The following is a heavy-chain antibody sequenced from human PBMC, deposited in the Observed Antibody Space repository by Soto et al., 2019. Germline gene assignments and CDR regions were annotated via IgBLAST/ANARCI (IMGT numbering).Heavy chain of an antibody. CDR3: ARVGQLTAPPQDY. CDR1: GFTFSSYA. V-gene: IGHV3-30-3*01. D-gene: IGHD5-18*01. J-gene: IGHJ4*02. CDR2: ISYDGSNK. Sequence: GGSLRLSCAASGFTFSSYAMHWVRQAPGKGLEWVAVISYDGSNKYYADSVKGRFTISRDNSKNTLYLQMNSLRAEDAAVYYCARVGQLTAPPQDYWGQGTLVTVSS.